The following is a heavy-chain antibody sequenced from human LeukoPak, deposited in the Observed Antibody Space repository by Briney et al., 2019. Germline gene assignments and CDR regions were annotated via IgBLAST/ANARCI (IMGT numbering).Heavy chain of an antibody. D-gene: IGHD5-12*01. CDR1: GGSTNSYY. CDR3: ARTVSGYYFNA. CDR2: VAYSGST. J-gene: IGHJ5*02. Sequence: SETLSLTCTVSGGSTNSYYWSWIRQSPGKGLEWIGYVAYSGSTNYNPSHKSRVPISLDTSKNQFSLKLSSVTAADTAVYYCARTVSGYYFNAWGPGTLVTVSS. V-gene: IGHV4-59*01.